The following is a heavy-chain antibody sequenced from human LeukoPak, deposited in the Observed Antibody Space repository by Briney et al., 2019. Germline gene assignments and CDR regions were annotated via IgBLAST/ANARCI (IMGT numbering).Heavy chain of an antibody. Sequence: SETLSLTCTVSGGPISSYYWSWIRQPPGKGLEWIGYIYYSGSTNYNPSLKSRVTISVDTSKNQFSLKLSSVTAADTAVYYCARDRSGNYGMDVWGQGTTVTVSS. CDR3: ARDRSGNYGMDV. CDR1: GGPISSYY. D-gene: IGHD1-26*01. CDR2: IYYSGST. J-gene: IGHJ6*02. V-gene: IGHV4-59*01.